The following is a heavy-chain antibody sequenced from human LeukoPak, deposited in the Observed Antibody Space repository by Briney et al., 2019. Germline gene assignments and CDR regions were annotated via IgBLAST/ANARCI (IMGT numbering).Heavy chain of an antibody. D-gene: IGHD1-26*01. CDR3: AKDESGSYWVGAFDI. V-gene: IGHV3-23*01. CDR2: ISGSGGST. Sequence: AGSLRLSCAASGFTFSSYAMSWVRQAPGKGLEWVSAISGSGGSTYYADSVKGWFTISRDNSKNTLYMQMNSLRAEDTAVYYCAKDESGSYWVGAFDIWGQGTMVTVSS. J-gene: IGHJ3*02. CDR1: GFTFSSYA.